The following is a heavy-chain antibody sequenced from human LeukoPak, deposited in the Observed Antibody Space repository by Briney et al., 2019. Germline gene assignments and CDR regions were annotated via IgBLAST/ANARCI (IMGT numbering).Heavy chain of an antibody. CDR2: INPSGGST. Sequence: GASVKVSCKASGYTFTSYYMHWVRQAPGQGLEWMGIINPSGGSTSYAQKFQGRVTITADESTSTAYMELSSLRSEDTAVYYCARVPRLIAPRYYYYGMDVWGQGTTVTVSS. V-gene: IGHV1-46*01. CDR3: ARVPRLIAPRYYYYGMDV. D-gene: IGHD6-6*01. J-gene: IGHJ6*02. CDR1: GYTFTSYY.